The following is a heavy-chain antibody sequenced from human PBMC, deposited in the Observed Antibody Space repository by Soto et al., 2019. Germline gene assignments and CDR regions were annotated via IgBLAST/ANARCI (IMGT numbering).Heavy chain of an antibody. CDR3: ARGSWLRGDYFEY. Sequence: ASGKVSCKASGYTFTSYGVTWVRQAPGQGLEWMGWISAYNGDTNYAQKLQGTVTMTTDTSTSTAYMELRSLRSDDTAVYYCARGSWLRGDYFEYWGHGTLVNVS. J-gene: IGHJ4*01. D-gene: IGHD5-12*01. CDR2: ISAYNGDT. CDR1: GYTFTSYG. V-gene: IGHV1-18*04.